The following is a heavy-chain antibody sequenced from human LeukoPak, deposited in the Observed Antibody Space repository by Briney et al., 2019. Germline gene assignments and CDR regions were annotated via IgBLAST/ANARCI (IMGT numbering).Heavy chain of an antibody. V-gene: IGHV3-11*01. D-gene: IGHD3-10*01. CDR2: ISSSGNTT. J-gene: IGHJ3*02. CDR1: GFTFSDYY. Sequence: GGSLRLSCAASGFTFSDYYMSWIRQAPGQGLEWLPCISSSGNTTYDADFVKGRFTISRDNAKNSLYLQMNSLRAEDTAVYYCARERMVRGVMTTDAFHIWGQGTMVTVSS. CDR3: ARERMVRGVMTTDAFHI.